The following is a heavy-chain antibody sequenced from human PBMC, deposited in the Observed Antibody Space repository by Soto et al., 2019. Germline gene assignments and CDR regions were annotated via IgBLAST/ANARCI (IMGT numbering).Heavy chain of an antibody. CDR1: GGSFSGYY. CDR2: THHSRGT. D-gene: IGHD6-13*01. J-gene: IGHJ4*01. V-gene: IGHV4-34*01. CDR3: ARYSAASGTYYFDY. Sequence: SETLSLTCAVYGGSFSGYYWSWVRRPPGKGLEFIGETHHSRGTNYNPSLRSRVTMSLDKSKNQLSLILYSVTAADTGVYYCARYSAASGTYYFDYWGQGTLVTVSS.